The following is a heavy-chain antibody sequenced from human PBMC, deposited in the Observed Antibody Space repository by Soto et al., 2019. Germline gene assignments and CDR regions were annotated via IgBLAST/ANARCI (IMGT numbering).Heavy chain of an antibody. D-gene: IGHD3-3*01. CDR3: TTLVSEYDFWSGYRYFDY. CDR2: IKSKTDGGTT. V-gene: IGHV3-15*01. CDR1: GFTFSNAW. Sequence: PGGSLRLSCAASGFTFSNAWMSWGRQAPGKGLEWVGRIKSKTDGGTTDYAAPVKGRFTISRDDSKNTLYLQMNSLKTEDTVVYYCTTLVSEYDFWSGYRYFDYWGQGTLVTVSS. J-gene: IGHJ4*02.